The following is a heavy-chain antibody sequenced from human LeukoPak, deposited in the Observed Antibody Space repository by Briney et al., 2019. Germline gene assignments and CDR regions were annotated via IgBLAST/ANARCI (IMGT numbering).Heavy chain of an antibody. CDR1: GGSVSSSSSY. D-gene: IGHD1-7*01. CDR3: VRQNSDYYYYYLDV. J-gene: IGHJ6*03. Sequence: SETLSLTCTVSGGSVSSSSSYWAWIRQPPGRGLEWIGSVYYSGTTYYNTSLESRVTISGDTSRNRFSLMLSSVTAADTAVYYCVRQNSDYYYYYLDVWGEGTTVIVSS. CDR2: VYYSGTT. V-gene: IGHV4-39*01.